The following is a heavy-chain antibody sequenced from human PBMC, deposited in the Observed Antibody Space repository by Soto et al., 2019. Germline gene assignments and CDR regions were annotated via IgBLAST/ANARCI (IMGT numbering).Heavy chain of an antibody. Sequence: EVQLVESGGGLVQPGRSLRLSCAASGFTFDDHAMHWVRQVPGKGLEWVSAISWNSANIGYADSVKGRFTISRDNARSSLYLQMNSLRPEDTALFYCARDFRGGGHPFNNNMDGWGKGTRVTVSS. J-gene: IGHJ6*04. CDR3: ARDFRGGGHPFNNNMDG. CDR2: ISWNSANI. CDR1: GFTFDDHA. D-gene: IGHD3-10*01. V-gene: IGHV3-9*01.